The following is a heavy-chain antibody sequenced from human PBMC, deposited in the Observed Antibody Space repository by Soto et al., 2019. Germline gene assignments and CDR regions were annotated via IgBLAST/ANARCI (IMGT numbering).Heavy chain of an antibody. Sequence: ESLKISCKGSGYSFTSYWIGWVRQMPGKGLEWMGIIYPGDSDTRYSPSFQGQVTISADKSISTAYLQWSSLKASDTAMYYCASPSIAARPRYYYYGMDVWGQGTTVTVSS. D-gene: IGHD6-6*01. CDR2: IYPGDSDT. CDR3: ASPSIAARPRYYYYGMDV. V-gene: IGHV5-51*01. J-gene: IGHJ6*02. CDR1: GYSFTSYW.